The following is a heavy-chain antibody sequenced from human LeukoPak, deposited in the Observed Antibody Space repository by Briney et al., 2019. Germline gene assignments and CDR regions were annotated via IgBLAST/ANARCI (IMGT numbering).Heavy chain of an antibody. CDR2: ISYDGSNK. Sequence: PGGSLRLSCAASGFTFSSYAMHWVRQAPGKGLEWVAVISYDGSNKYYADSVKGRFTISRDNSKNTLYLQMNSLRVEDTALFYCARAGGSRYGYAFDVWGQGTLVTVSS. CDR3: ARAGGSRYGYAFDV. D-gene: IGHD5-12*01. CDR1: GFTFSSYA. V-gene: IGHV3-30-3*01. J-gene: IGHJ3*01.